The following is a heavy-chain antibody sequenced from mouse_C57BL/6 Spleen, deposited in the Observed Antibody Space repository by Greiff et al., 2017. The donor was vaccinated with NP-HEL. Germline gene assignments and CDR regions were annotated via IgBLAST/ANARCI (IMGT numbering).Heavy chain of an antibody. CDR1: GYTFTDYN. CDR2: INPNNGGT. V-gene: IGHV1-18*01. D-gene: IGHD3-2*02. CDR3: ARSSSGGDY. Sequence: VQLKESGPELVKPGASVKIPCKASGYTFTDYNMDWVKQSHGKSLEWIGDINPNNGGTIYNQKFKGKATLTVDKSSSTAYMELRSLTSEDTAVYYCARSSSGGDYWGQGTSVTVSS. J-gene: IGHJ4*01.